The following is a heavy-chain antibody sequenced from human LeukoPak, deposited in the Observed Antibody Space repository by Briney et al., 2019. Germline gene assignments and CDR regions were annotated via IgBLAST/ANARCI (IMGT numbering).Heavy chain of an antibody. CDR3: ARRAGAYSHPYDY. D-gene: IGHD4/OR15-4a*01. Sequence: GGSLRLSCAASGLTFSNYGMSWVRQAPGKGLEWVSFIYSDNTHYSDSVKGRFTISRDNSKNTLYLQMNSLRAEDTAVYYCARRAGAYSHPYDYWGQGTLVTVSS. CDR1: GLTFSNYG. CDR2: IYSDNT. J-gene: IGHJ4*02. V-gene: IGHV3-53*01.